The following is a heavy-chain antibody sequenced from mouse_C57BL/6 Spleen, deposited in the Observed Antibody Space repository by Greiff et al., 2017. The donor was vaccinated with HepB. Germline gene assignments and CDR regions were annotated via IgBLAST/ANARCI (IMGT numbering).Heavy chain of an antibody. V-gene: IGHV1-15*01. Sequence: QVQLQQSGAELVRPGASVTLSCKASGYTFTDYEMHWVKQTPVQGLEWIGAIDPETGGTAYNQKFKGKAILTADKSSSTAYMALRSLTSEDSAFYYGTRSNYYSGSRDYWGQGTTLTVSS. CDR3: TRSNYYSGSRDY. CDR1: GYTFTDYE. D-gene: IGHD1-1*01. J-gene: IGHJ2*01. CDR2: IDPETGGT.